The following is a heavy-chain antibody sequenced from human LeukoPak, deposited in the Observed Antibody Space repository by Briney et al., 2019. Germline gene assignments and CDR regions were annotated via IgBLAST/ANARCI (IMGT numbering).Heavy chain of an antibody. Sequence: GGSLRLSCAASGFTFSSYSMNWVRQAPGKGLEGVSSISSSSSYIYYADSVKGRFTISRDNAKNSLYLQMNSLRAEDTAVYYCARGGAVARTPKKGIYYYYYMDVWGKGTTVTVSS. J-gene: IGHJ6*03. V-gene: IGHV3-21*01. CDR2: ISSSSSYI. CDR3: ARGGAVARTPKKGIYYYYYMDV. CDR1: GFTFSSYS. D-gene: IGHD6-19*01.